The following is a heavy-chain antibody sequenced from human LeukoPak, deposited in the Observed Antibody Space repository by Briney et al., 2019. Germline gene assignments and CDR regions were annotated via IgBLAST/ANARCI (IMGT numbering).Heavy chain of an antibody. CDR2: IDPSDSYT. V-gene: IGHV5-10-1*01. J-gene: IGHJ4*02. Sequence: GESLKISCKGSGYSFTSYWISWVRQMPGKGLECMGKIDPSDSYTNYSPSFQGHVTISADRSISTAYLQWSSLKASDTAMYYCARHHSSIWAPFDYWGQGTLVTVSS. D-gene: IGHD6-13*01. CDR1: GYSFTSYW. CDR3: ARHHSSIWAPFDY.